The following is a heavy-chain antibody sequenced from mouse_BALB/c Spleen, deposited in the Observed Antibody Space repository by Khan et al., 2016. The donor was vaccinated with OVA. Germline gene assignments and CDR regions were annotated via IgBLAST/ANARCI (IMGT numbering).Heavy chain of an antibody. D-gene: IGHD1-1*01. V-gene: IGHV1-80*01. J-gene: IGHJ3*01. Sequence: QVQLQQSGAELVRPGSSVKIFCKASGYTFSSSWMNWVKQRPGQGLEWIGQIYPGNDDTKYNGKFKGKATPTADKSSRTAYMQLTSLTPEDSAVYFCARYYGSRFAYWGQGTLVTVSA. CDR2: IYPGNDDT. CDR1: GYTFSSSW. CDR3: ARYYGSRFAY.